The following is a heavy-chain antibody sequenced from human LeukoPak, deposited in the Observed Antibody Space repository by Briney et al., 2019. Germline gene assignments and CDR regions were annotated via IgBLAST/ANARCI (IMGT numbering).Heavy chain of an antibody. CDR3: ARVLRSSGSPDY. J-gene: IGHJ4*02. V-gene: IGHV4-31*03. CDR1: GGSISSADYY. CDR2: IYYSGST. Sequence: SETLSLTCTVSGGSISSADYYWSWIRQHPGKGLEWIGYIYYSGSTYYNPSLKSRVTISVDTSKNQFSLKLSSVTAADTAVYYCARVLRSSGSPDYWGQGALVTVSS. D-gene: IGHD3-22*01.